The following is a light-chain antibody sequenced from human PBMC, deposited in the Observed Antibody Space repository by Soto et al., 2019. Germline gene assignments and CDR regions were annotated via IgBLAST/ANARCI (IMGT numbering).Light chain of an antibody. V-gene: IGKV4-1*01. Sequence: DIVMTQSPDSLAVSLGERATINCKSSQSVFYSSTNKNYLAWYQQKPGQPPKLLIYWASTRESGVPDRFTGSGSGTDFTLTISSLQAEDVAVYYCQQYYSTPFTFGGGTKVEIK. J-gene: IGKJ4*01. CDR2: WAS. CDR3: QQYYSTPFT. CDR1: QSVFYSSTNKNY.